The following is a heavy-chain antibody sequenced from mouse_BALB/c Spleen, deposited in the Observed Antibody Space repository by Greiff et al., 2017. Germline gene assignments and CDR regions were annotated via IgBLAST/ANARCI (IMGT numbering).Heavy chain of an antibody. CDR3: NGYDYDEGFAY. Sequence: EVKLVESGAELVRSGASVKLSCTASGFNIKDYYMHWVKQRPEQGLEWIGLIDPENGDTEYAPKFQGKATMTADTSSNTAYLQLSSLTSEDTAVYYCNGYDYDEGFAYWGQGTLVTVSA. J-gene: IGHJ3*01. D-gene: IGHD2-4*01. CDR2: IDPENGDT. CDR1: GFNIKDYY. V-gene: IGHV14-4*02.